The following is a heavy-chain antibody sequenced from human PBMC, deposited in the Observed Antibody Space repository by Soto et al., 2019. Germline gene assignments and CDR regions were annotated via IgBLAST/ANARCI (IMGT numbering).Heavy chain of an antibody. CDR1: GGSFSNYI. Sequence: SVKVSCKASGGSFSNYIFAWVRQAPGQGLEWMGGTIPMFATAQYAQKLQGRVTITADESSSTVYMDLTSLTSDDTAVYYCARGLFGQQWLVGFDTWGQGTLVTVSS. J-gene: IGHJ4*02. CDR2: TIPMFATA. CDR3: ARGLFGQQWLVGFDT. V-gene: IGHV1-69*13. D-gene: IGHD6-19*01.